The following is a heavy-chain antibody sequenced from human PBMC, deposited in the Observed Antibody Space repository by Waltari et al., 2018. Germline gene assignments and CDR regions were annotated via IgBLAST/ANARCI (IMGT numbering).Heavy chain of an antibody. Sequence: QVQLQESGPGLVKPSQTLSLTCPVSGGSISSGSYYWSWIRQPAGKGLEWIGRIYTSGSTNYNPSLKSRVTISVDTSKNQFSLKLSSVTAADTAVYYCASGLAAAGNRAYSQHWGQGTLVTVSS. CDR3: ASGLAAAGNRAYSQH. D-gene: IGHD6-13*01. CDR2: IYTSGST. CDR1: GGSISSGSYY. V-gene: IGHV4-61*02. J-gene: IGHJ1*01.